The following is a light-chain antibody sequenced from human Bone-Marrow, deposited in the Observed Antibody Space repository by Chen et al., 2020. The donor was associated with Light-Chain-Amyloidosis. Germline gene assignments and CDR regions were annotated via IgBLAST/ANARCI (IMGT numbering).Light chain of an antibody. Sequence: SYELTQQPSEEVTTGETARITCYGDDLPTKYAYWYQQKPGQAPVLVIHRDTERPSGISERFSGSSSGTTATLTISGVQADDEADYHCQSADSSGTYQVIFGGGTKLTVL. CDR1: DLPTKY. CDR2: RDT. V-gene: IGLV3-25*03. J-gene: IGLJ2*01. CDR3: QSADSSGTYQVI.